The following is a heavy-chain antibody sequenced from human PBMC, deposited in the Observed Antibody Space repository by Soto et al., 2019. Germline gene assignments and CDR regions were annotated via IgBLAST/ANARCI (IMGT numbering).Heavy chain of an antibody. CDR1: GFSLSTNGMS. CDR2: IHWEDTK. Sequence: SGPTLVNPTQTLTLTCTVSGFSLSTNGMSVSWIRQPPGKALEWLAVIHWEDTKFSSTSLKTRLAISKDTSKTQVVLTLTNMDPVNTATYYCARTPPRPGIGWPTYKFDLWGQGTLVTVSS. CDR3: ARTPPRPGIGWPTYKFDL. V-gene: IGHV2-70*01. J-gene: IGHJ5*02. D-gene: IGHD6-19*01.